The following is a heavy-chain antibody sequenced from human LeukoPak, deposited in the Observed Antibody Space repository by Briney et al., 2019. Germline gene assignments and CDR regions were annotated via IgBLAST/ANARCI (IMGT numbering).Heavy chain of an antibody. CDR2: IIPILGIA. D-gene: IGHD3-9*01. CDR1: GYSLISYG. V-gene: IGHV1-69*04. J-gene: IGHJ6*02. Sequence: ASVKVSCKASGYSLISYGISWVRQAPGQGLEWMGRIIPILGIANYAQKFQGRVTITADKSTSTAYMELSSLRSEDTAVYYCARASKLRYFDPYGMDVWGQGTTVTVSS. CDR3: ARASKLRYFDPYGMDV.